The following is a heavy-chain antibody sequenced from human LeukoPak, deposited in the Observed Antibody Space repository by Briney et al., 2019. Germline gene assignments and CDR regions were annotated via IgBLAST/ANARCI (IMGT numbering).Heavy chain of an antibody. CDR3: ARGRDGWYFGAFDI. Sequence: SETLSLTCAVYGGPFSGYYWSWIRQPPGKGLEWIGEINHSGSTNYNPSLKSRVTISVDTSKNQFSLKLSSVTAADTAVYYCARGRDGWYFGAFDIWGQGTMVTVSS. J-gene: IGHJ3*02. D-gene: IGHD6-19*01. V-gene: IGHV4-34*01. CDR1: GGPFSGYY. CDR2: INHSGST.